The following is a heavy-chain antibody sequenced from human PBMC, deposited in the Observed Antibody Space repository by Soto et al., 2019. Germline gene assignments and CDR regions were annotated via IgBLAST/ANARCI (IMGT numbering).Heavy chain of an antibody. CDR1: GGSFSGYY. V-gene: IGHV4-34*01. CDR2: INDRGSI. D-gene: IGHD3-9*01. J-gene: IGHJ2*01. CDR3: AREGHDILTGPPWVWYFDL. Sequence: QVQLQQWGAGPLRPLETLSLTCGVSGGSFSGYYWAWIRQPPGKGLEWIGEINDRGSINYNPSLKSRVSISVDTSENHYSLILRSVTAADTAVYYCAREGHDILTGPPWVWYFDLWGRGTLVTVSS.